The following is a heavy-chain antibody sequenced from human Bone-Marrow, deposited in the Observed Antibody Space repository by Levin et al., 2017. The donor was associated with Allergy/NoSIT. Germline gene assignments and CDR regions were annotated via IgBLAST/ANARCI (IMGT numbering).Heavy chain of an antibody. CDR3: ARHSVVAGGY. Sequence: LSLTCAASGFPFSSYWMSWARQAPGKGLEWVANIRQDGSDKYYVDSVKGRFTISRDNAKNSLYLQMNSLRAEDTAVYYCARHSVVAGGYWGQGTLVTVSS. D-gene: IGHD3-22*01. J-gene: IGHJ4*02. CDR1: GFPFSSYW. V-gene: IGHV3-7*01. CDR2: IRQDGSDK.